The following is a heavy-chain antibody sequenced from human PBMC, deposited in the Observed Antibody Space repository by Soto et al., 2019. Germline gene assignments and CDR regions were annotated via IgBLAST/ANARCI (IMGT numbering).Heavy chain of an antibody. Sequence: QVQLVQSGAELKKPGSSVKVSCKASGGTFGNFAISWVRQAPGQGPEWVAVIIPIYGTSNYADDFRGRITLTADKSSATAYLALSSLRSEDTAIYYCRTGTRDGYNYWYFELWGRGTQVPVSS. V-gene: IGHV1-69*06. J-gene: IGHJ2*01. D-gene: IGHD1-7*01. CDR2: IIPIYGTS. CDR3: RTGTRDGYNYWYFEL. CDR1: GGTFGNFA.